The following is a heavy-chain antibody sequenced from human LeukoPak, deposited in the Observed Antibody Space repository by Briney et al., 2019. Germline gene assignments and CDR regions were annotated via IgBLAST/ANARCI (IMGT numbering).Heavy chain of an antibody. CDR2: IYPGDSDA. V-gene: IGHV5-51*01. D-gene: IGHD5-24*01. J-gene: IGHJ3*02. Sequence: GESLKISCKGSGYSFTSYWIGWVRQMPGKGLEWVGIIYPGDSDARYSPSFQGQVTISADKSISTAYLQWSSLKASDTAMYYCARHKYGYKPQMYDAFDIWGQGTMVTVSS. CDR3: ARHKYGYKPQMYDAFDI. CDR1: GYSFTSYW.